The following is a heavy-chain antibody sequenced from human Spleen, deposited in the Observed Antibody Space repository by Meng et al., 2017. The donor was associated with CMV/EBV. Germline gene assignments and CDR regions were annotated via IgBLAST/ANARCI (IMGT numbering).Heavy chain of an antibody. Sequence: QVQLQESGPGLVKPSGTLSLTCAVSGGSISSSNLWTWVRQVTGKGLEWIGEIYHSGSTNYNPSLKSRVTISVDKFKNQFSLKLGSVTAADTAVYYCARIERRRILKYCGSDCSTTDYWGQGTLVTVSS. D-gene: IGHD2-21*02. J-gene: IGHJ4*02. CDR1: GGSISSSNL. V-gene: IGHV4-4*02. CDR2: IYHSGST. CDR3: ARIERRRILKYCGSDCSTTDY.